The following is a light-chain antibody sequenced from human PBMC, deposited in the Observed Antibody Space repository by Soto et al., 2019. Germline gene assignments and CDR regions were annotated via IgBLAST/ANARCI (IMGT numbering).Light chain of an antibody. CDR3: GSWDSSLSAYV. CDR1: SSNIGGNS. V-gene: IGLV1-51*01. CDR2: DDN. Sequence: VLTQPPSVSAAPGQKVTISCSGSSSNIGGNSVSWYQQLPGTAPKLLIYDDNKRPSGIPDRFSGSKSGTSATLGITGFQTGDEADYYSGSWDSSLSAYVFGTGTKVTVL. J-gene: IGLJ1*01.